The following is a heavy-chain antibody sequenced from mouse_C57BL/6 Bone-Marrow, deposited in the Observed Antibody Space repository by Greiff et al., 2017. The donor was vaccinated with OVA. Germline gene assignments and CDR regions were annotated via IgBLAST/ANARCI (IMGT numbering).Heavy chain of an antibody. Sequence: GGGLVQPKGSLKLSCAASGFTFNTYAMLWVRQAPGKGLEWVARIRSQCSNYATYYADPVKDRLTISRDDSQSMLYLQMNNLKTEDTAMCDCVVLLLRFFDYWGQGTTLTVSS. CDR1: GFTFNTYA. D-gene: IGHD1-1*01. CDR3: VVLLLRFFDY. V-gene: IGHV10-3*01. J-gene: IGHJ2*01. CDR2: IRSQCSNYAT.